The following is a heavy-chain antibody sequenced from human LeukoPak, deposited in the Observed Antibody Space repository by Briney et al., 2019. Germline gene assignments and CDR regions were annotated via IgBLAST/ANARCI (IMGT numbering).Heavy chain of an antibody. D-gene: IGHD6-6*01. CDR1: GFTFSSYW. J-gene: IGHJ3*02. CDR3: AREGSDSDAFDI. V-gene: IGHV3-33*08. Sequence: GGSLTLPCAPCGFTFSSYWMHWLRQAPGKGLEWVAVIWYDGSNKYYADSVKGRFTIRRDNSKNTLYLQMNSLRAEDTAVYYCAREGSDSDAFDIWGQGTMVTVSS. CDR2: IWYDGSNK.